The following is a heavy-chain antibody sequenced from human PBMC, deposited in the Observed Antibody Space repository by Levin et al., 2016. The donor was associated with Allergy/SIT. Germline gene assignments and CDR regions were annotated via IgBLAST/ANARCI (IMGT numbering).Heavy chain of an antibody. V-gene: IGHV3-23*01. J-gene: IGHJ4*02. D-gene: IGHD4-17*01. CDR3: AKLTTVTPAY. Sequence: VRQAPGKGLEWVSVISGSGLSTKYADSVKGRFTISRDNSKNTLYLQMDSLRAEDTAVYYCAKLTTVTPAYWGQGTLVTVSS. CDR2: ISGSGLST.